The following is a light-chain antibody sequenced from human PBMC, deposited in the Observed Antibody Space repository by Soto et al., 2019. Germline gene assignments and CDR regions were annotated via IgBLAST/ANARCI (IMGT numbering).Light chain of an antibody. Sequence: QLVLTQSPSASASLGASVKLTCTLSSGHSSYAIAWHQQQPEKGPRYLMKLNRYGSHSKGDGIPDRFSGSSSGAERYLTISSRQSEDEADYYCQTWGTGIVVFGGGTKLTVL. CDR2: LNRYGSH. CDR3: QTWGTGIVV. V-gene: IGLV4-69*01. CDR1: SGHSSYA. J-gene: IGLJ2*01.